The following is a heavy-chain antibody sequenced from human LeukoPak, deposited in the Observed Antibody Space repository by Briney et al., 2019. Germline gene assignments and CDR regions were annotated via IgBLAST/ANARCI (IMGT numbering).Heavy chain of an antibody. V-gene: IGHV3-30-3*01. D-gene: IGHD6-19*01. J-gene: IGHJ4*02. CDR1: RFTFSSYA. CDR3: ARDFSIAVAGPLDY. Sequence: PGGSLRLSCAASRFTFSSYAMHWVRQAPGKGLEWVAVISYDGSNKYYADSVKGRFTISRDNSKNSLYLQMNSLRAEDTAVYYCARDFSIAVAGPLDYWGQGTLVTVSS. CDR2: ISYDGSNK.